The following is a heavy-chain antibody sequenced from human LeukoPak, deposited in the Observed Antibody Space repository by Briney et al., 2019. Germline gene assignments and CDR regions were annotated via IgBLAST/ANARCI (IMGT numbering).Heavy chain of an antibody. Sequence: SETLSLTCTVSGGSIGTYYWSWIRQPPGKGLEWIGYVYYCGSTNYNPSLKSRVTISVDTSKNQFSLKLRSVTAADTAVYYCVREAATDYYDSSGYYRQTEVFDAWGQGTMVTVSS. CDR1: GGSIGTYY. CDR2: VYYCGST. V-gene: IGHV4-59*01. D-gene: IGHD3-22*01. CDR3: VREAATDYYDSSGYYRQTEVFDA. J-gene: IGHJ3*01.